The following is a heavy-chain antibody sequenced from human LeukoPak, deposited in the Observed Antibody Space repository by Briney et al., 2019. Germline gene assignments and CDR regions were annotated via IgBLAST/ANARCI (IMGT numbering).Heavy chain of an antibody. J-gene: IGHJ4*02. Sequence: GGSLRLSCAASGFTFSSYAMSWVRQAPGKGLEWVSAISGSGGSTYYADSVKGRFTISRDNAKNSLYLQMNSLRAEDTAVYYCAREYRSTSLDYWGQGTLVTVSS. D-gene: IGHD2-2*01. V-gene: IGHV3-23*01. CDR1: GFTFSSYA. CDR2: ISGSGGST. CDR3: AREYRSTSLDY.